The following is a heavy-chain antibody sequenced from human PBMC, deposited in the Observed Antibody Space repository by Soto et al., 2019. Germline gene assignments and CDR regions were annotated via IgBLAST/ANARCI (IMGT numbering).Heavy chain of an antibody. D-gene: IGHD5-12*01. V-gene: IGHV3-23*01. CDR3: AREESFNIGYYYVTGDFYYHALDF. J-gene: IGHJ6*02. CDR1: GSTFSSYT. Sequence: EVQLLESGGGSVQPGGSLRLSCAAPGSTFSSYTFHWVRQAPGKGLEWVSCITGSGVLTHYAESVQGRFTISRDQCRNMLNLHRKSSRVEEQAVNYCAREESFNIGYYYVTGDFYYHALDFWGQGTTVTLSS. CDR2: ITGSGVLT.